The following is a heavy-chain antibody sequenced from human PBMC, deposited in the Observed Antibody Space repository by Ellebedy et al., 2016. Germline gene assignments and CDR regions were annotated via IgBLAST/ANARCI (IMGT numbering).Heavy chain of an antibody. D-gene: IGHD3-16*01. CDR2: SSYDGAEK. CDR1: GFTLSGYA. Sequence: GESLKISCVVSGFTLSGYAMHWVRQAPGKGLEWVAVSSYDGAEKYYVHSVKGRFTISRDNSKNTLYLQMNSLRAEDTAVYYCAEGDSYYMDVWGKGTTVTVSS. J-gene: IGHJ6*03. CDR3: AEGDSYYMDV. V-gene: IGHV3-30-3*01.